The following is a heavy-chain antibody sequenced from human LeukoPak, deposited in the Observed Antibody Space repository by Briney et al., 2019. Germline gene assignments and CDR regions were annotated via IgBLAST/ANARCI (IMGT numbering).Heavy chain of an antibody. J-gene: IGHJ4*02. D-gene: IGHD1-20*01. V-gene: IGHV3-30*03. CDR1: GFTFSSYG. CDR3: ARDFGMAGRVFDY. Sequence: PGGSLRLSCAASGFTFSSYGMHWVRQAPGKGLEWVAVISYDGSNKYYADSVKGRFTISRDNSKNTLYLQMNSLRAEDTAVYYCARDFGMAGRVFDYWGQGTLVTVSS. CDR2: ISYDGSNK.